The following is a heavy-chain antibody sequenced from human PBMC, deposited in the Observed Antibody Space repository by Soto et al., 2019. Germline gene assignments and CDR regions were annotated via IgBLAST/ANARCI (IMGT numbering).Heavy chain of an antibody. CDR1: GYTFTSYC. V-gene: IGHV1-18*01. CDR2: ISAYNGNT. CDR3: ASNIVVVPAAIRTASSYYYGMDV. J-gene: IGHJ6*02. D-gene: IGHD2-2*02. Sequence: GASVEVSCKASGYTFTSYCISWVLQAPGQGLEWMGWISAYNGNTNYAQRLQGRVTMTTDTSTSTAYMELRSLRSDDTAVYYCASNIVVVPAAIRTASSYYYGMDVWGQGATVTVSS.